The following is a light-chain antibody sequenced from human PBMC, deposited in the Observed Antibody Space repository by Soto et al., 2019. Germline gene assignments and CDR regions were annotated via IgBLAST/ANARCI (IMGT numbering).Light chain of an antibody. J-gene: IGKJ5*01. V-gene: IGKV1-9*01. CDR3: QQLNSYPSIT. CDR1: QDISSS. Sequence: DIPLTQSPSFLSASVGDRVTITCRASQDISSSLAWYQQKPGKAPKLLIYAASTLQGGVPSRFSGSGSGTELTLTISSLQPEDFATYYCQQLNSYPSITYGQGTRPEIK. CDR2: AAS.